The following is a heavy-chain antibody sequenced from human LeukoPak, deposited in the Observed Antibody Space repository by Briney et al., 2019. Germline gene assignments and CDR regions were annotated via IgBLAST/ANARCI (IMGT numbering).Heavy chain of an antibody. V-gene: IGHV1-8*01. J-gene: IGHJ5*02. CDR1: GHAFSSSED. D-gene: IGHD3-22*01. Sequence: GASVKVSCKASGHAFSSSEDINWVRQAPGQGLEWVGYINPNDNTGYAQKFRGRVTITRNTALRTVYMEVSSLTSDDTAVYYCANYEKRGFDPWGQGTLVTVSS. CDR2: INPNDNT. CDR3: ANYEKRGFDP.